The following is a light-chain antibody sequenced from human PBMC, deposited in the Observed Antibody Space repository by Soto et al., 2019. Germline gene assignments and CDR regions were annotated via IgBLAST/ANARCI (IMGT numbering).Light chain of an antibody. Sequence: QSVLTQPASVSGPPGQSITISCTGTSSDVGGYNYVSWYQQHPGKAPKLMIYDVSNRPSGVSNRFSGSKSGNTASLTISGLQAEYEADYYCSSYTSSSTRVSGTGTKVTVL. CDR3: SSYTSSSTRV. CDR2: DVS. CDR1: SSDVGGYNY. J-gene: IGLJ1*01. V-gene: IGLV2-14*01.